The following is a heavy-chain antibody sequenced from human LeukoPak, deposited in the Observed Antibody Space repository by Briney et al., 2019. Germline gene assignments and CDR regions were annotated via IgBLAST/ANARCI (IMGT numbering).Heavy chain of an antibody. V-gene: IGHV3-53*01. D-gene: IGHD4-17*01. CDR1: GLTGSHNY. CDR3: IVFGDSNH. CDR2: IHTSGDT. Sequence: GGSLRLSCAASGLTGSHNYVSWVRQAPGKGLEWVSAIHTSGDTCHADSVKGRFTISRDTSKNTLYLQINSLRVEDTAVYYCIVFGDSNHWGQGTLVTVSS. J-gene: IGHJ5*02.